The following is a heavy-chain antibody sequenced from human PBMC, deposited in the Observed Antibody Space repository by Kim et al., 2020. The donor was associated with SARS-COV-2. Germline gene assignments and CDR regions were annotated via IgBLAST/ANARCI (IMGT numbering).Heavy chain of an antibody. CDR3: ARSPRFDWLLFYFDY. D-gene: IGHD3-9*01. CDR2: ISSSSSTI. V-gene: IGHV3-48*02. J-gene: IGHJ4*02. CDR1: GFTFSSYS. Sequence: GGSLRLSCAASGFTFSSYSMNWVRQAPGKGLEWVSYISSSSSTIYYADSVKGRFTISRDNAKNSLYLQMNSLRDEDTAVYYCARSPRFDWLLFYFDYWGQGTLVTVSS.